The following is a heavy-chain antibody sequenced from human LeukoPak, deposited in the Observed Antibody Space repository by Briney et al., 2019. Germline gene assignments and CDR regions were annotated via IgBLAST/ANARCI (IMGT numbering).Heavy chain of an antibody. V-gene: IGHV3-74*01. Sequence: AWGSLSLSCAASGFTFSSYWMHWVRQAPGKGLVWVSRINSDGSSTSYADSVKGRFTISRDNAKNTLYLQMNSLRAEDTAVYYCVRLSWELGDGGVTWGQGTLVTVSS. CDR1: GFTFSSYW. J-gene: IGHJ5*02. CDR2: INSDGSST. D-gene: IGHD1-26*01. CDR3: VRLSWELGDGGVT.